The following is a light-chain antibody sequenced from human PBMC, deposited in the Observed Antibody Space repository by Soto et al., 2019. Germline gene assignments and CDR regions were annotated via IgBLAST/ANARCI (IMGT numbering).Light chain of an antibody. CDR2: VAS. Sequence: DIQLTQSPSFLSASVGDRVTITCRASQGISTYLAWYQQKPGKAPELLIYVASTLQSGVPSRFSGSGSGTEFTLTISSLQPEDFATYYCQQLNTYPLTFGGGTKV. CDR1: QGISTY. V-gene: IGKV1-9*01. J-gene: IGKJ4*01. CDR3: QQLNTYPLT.